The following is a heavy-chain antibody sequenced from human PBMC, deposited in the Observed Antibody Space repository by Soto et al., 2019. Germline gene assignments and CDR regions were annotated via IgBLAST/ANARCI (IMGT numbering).Heavy chain of an antibody. J-gene: IGHJ5*02. CDR3: ARVGGYYYGSGSYTWFDP. Sequence: SETLSLTCTFSGGSISSGDYYLSWIRQPPGKGLEWIGYIYYSGSTYYNPSLKSRVTISVDTSKNQFSLKLSSVTAADTAVYYCARVGGYYYGSGSYTWFDPWGQGTLVTVSS. CDR2: IYYSGST. CDR1: GGSISSGDYY. V-gene: IGHV4-30-4*01. D-gene: IGHD3-10*01.